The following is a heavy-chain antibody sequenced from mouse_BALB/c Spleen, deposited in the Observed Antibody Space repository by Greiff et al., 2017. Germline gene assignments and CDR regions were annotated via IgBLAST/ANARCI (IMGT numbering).Heavy chain of an antibody. D-gene: IGHD2-3*01. CDR1: GYAFTNYL. V-gene: IGHV1-54*01. Sequence: VQLQQSGAELVRPGTSVKVSCKASGYAFTNYLIEWVKQRPGQGLEWIGVINPGSGGTNYNEKFKGKATLTADKSSSTAYMQLSSLTSDDSAVYFCARGLLRRAMDYWGQGTSVTVSS. CDR3: ARGLLRRAMDY. J-gene: IGHJ4*01. CDR2: INPGSGGT.